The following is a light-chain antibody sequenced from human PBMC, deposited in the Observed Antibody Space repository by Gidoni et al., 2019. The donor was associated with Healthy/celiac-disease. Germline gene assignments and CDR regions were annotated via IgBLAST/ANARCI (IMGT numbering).Light chain of an antibody. V-gene: IGKV4-1*01. CDR2: WAS. CDR3: QQYYSTPPT. CDR1: QSVLYSSNNKNY. Sequence: DIVITQSPASLAVSLGERATINCKSSQSVLYSSNNKNYLAWYQQKPGQPPKLLIYWASTRESGVPDRFSGSGSGTDFTLTISSLQAEDVAVYYCQQYYSTPPTFXQXTRLEIK. J-gene: IGKJ5*01.